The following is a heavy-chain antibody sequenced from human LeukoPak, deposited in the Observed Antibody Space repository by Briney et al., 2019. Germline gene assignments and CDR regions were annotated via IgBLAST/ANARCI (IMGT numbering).Heavy chain of an antibody. CDR2: IHYSGST. D-gene: IGHD5-18*01. CDR1: GGSISSGGYY. Sequence: SQTLSLTCTVSGGSISSGGYYWSWIRQHPGKGLEWIGNIHYSGSTHYNPSLNSRITISVDTSKNHFSLKLSSVTAADTAVYYCARGQGLWHPLWVYFDYWGQGTLVTVSS. J-gene: IGHJ4*02. V-gene: IGHV4-31*03. CDR3: ARGQGLWHPLWVYFDY.